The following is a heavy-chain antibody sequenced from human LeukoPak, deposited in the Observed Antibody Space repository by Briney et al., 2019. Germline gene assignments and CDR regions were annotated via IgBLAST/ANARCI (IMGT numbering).Heavy chain of an antibody. CDR3: ARGYLWSGYLYYYYGMDV. CDR2: IYHSGST. CDR1: GGSISSGGYY. V-gene: IGHV4-30-2*01. Sequence: SQTLSLTCAVSGGSISSGGYYWSWIRQPPGKGLEWIGYIYHSGSTYYNPSLKSRVTISVDRSKNQFSLKLSSVTAADTAVYYCARGYLWSGYLYYYYGMDVWGQGTTVTVSS. D-gene: IGHD3-3*01. J-gene: IGHJ6*02.